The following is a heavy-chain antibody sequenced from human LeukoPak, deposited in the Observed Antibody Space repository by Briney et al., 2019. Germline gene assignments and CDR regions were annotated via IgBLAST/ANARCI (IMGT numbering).Heavy chain of an antibody. CDR2: IYSSGST. Sequence: SETLSLTCTVSGGSISSYYWSWIRQPPGKGLEWIGYIYSSGSTDYNPSLKSRVTISVDTSKSQFSLKLSSVTAADTAIYYCARDPSTFYFDYWGQGALVTVSS. CDR1: GGSISSYY. J-gene: IGHJ4*02. CDR3: ARDPSTFYFDY. V-gene: IGHV4-59*01. D-gene: IGHD3-16*01.